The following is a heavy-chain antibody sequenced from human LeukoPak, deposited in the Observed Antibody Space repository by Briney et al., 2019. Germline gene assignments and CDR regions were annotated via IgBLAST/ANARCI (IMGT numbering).Heavy chain of an antibody. CDR1: GFTFSSCS. D-gene: IGHD3-3*01. Sequence: SGGSLRLSCAASGFTFSSCSMNWVRQAPGKGLEWVSSISSSSSYIYYADSVKGRFTISRDNAKNSLYLQMNSLRAEDTAVYYCARDQWYYDFWSGYKNYGMDVWGQGTTVTVSS. CDR2: ISSSSSYI. CDR3: ARDQWYYDFWSGYKNYGMDV. V-gene: IGHV3-21*01. J-gene: IGHJ6*02.